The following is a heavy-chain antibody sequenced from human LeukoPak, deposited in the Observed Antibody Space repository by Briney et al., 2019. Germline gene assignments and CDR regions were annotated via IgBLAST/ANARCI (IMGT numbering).Heavy chain of an antibody. Sequence: GESLKISCKGSGYSFTIYWIGWVRQMPGKGMEWMGIIYPGDSDTRYSPSFQGQVTISADKSISTAYLQWSSLKASDTAICHCPRHGYCTNGVCYSNYYYYMDVWGKGPTVTVSS. V-gene: IGHV5-51*01. CDR3: PRHGYCTNGVCYSNYYYYMDV. CDR1: GYSFTIYW. J-gene: IGHJ6*03. CDR2: IYPGDSDT. D-gene: IGHD2-8*01.